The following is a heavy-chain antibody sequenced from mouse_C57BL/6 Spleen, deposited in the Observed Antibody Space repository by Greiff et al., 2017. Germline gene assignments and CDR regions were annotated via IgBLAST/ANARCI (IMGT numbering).Heavy chain of an antibody. V-gene: IGHV14-2*01. CDR2: IDPEDGET. CDR1: GFNIKDYY. D-gene: IGHD1-1*01. J-gene: IGHJ4*01. Sequence: VQLKESGAELVKPGASVKLSCTASGFNIKDYYMHWVKQRTEQGLEWIGRIDPEDGETKYAPKFPGKAPITADPSSNTAYLQLSSLTSEDTAVYYCARSFYYYGRDYAMDYWGQGTSVTVSS. CDR3: ARSFYYYGRDYAMDY.